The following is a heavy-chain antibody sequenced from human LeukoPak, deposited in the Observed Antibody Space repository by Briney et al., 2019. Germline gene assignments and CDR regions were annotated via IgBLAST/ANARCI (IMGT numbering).Heavy chain of an antibody. CDR1: GFRFPDYA. CDR2: ISSRNGNT. D-gene: IGHD1-26*01. CDR3: AKDRGLYSGVFAFDF. V-gene: IGHV3-23*01. Sequence: GGSPRLSCTASGFRFPDYAMTWVRQAPGKGLEWVSSISSRNGNTFYSASVEGRFTISRDDSRNTLYLQMNTLRAADTAIYYCAKDRGLYSGVFAFDFWAKGHWSPSLQ. J-gene: IGHJ3*01.